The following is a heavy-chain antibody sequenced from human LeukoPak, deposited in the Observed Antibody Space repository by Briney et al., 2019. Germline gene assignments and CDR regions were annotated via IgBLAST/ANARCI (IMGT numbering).Heavy chain of an antibody. CDR2: MNPNSGNT. Sequence: ASVKVSCKASGYTFTSYDINWVRQATGQGLEWMGWMNPNSGNTGYAQKFQGRVTITRNTSISTAYMELSSLRSEDTAVYYCATTRIPASQVDLWGRGALVTVSS. V-gene: IGHV1-8*03. CDR3: ATTRIPASQVDL. J-gene: IGHJ5*02. CDR1: GYTFTSYD. D-gene: IGHD6-13*01.